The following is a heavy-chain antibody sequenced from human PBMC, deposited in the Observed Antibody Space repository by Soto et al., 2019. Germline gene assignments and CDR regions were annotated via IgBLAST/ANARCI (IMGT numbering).Heavy chain of an antibody. D-gene: IGHD2-2*01. CDR1: GGSISSYY. Sequence: SETLSLTCTVSGGSISSYYWSWIRQPPGKGLEWIGYIYYSGSTNYNPSLKSRVTISVDTSKNQFSLKLSSVTAADTAVYYYSGVVVPAAMYYYYYCMDVWGKGTTVTVSS. J-gene: IGHJ6*03. CDR3: SGVVVPAAMYYYYYCMDV. CDR2: IYYSGST. V-gene: IGHV4-59*01.